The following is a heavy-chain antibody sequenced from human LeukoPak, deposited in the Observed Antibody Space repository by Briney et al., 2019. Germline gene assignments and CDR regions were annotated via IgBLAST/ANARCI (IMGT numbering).Heavy chain of an antibody. J-gene: IGHJ4*02. V-gene: IGHV3-23*01. CDR1: GFTVSSNS. CDR3: AKDLDYDFWSGYYFV. CDR2: TSGSGGST. D-gene: IGHD3-3*01. Sequence: GGSLRLSCTVSGFTVSSNSMSWVRQAPGKGLEWVSATSGSGGSTYYADSVKGRFTISRDNSKNTLYLQMNSLRAEDTAVYYCAKDLDYDFWSGYYFVWGQGTLVTVSS.